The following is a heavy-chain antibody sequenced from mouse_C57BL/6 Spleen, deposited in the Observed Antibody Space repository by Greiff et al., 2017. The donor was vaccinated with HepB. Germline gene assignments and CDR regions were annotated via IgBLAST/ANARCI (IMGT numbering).Heavy chain of an antibody. CDR2: IWSGGST. CDR1: GFSLTSYG. Sequence: QVHVKQSGPGLVQPSQSLSITCTVSGFSLTSYGVHWVRQSPGKGLEWLGVIWSGGSTDYNAAFISRLSISKDNSKSQVFFKMNSLQADDTTIYYCAASSTMITPYYAMDYWGQGTSVTVSS. D-gene: IGHD2-4*01. J-gene: IGHJ4*01. CDR3: AASSTMITPYYAMDY. V-gene: IGHV2-2*01.